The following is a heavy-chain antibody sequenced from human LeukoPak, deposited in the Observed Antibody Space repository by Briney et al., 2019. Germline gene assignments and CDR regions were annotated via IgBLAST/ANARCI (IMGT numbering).Heavy chain of an antibody. CDR2: ISGSGGST. D-gene: IGHD6-13*01. V-gene: IGHV3-23*01. CDR1: GFTFSSYA. Sequence: GGSLRLSCAASGFTFSSYAISWVRQAPGKGLEWVSAISGSGGSTYYADSVKGRFTISRDNSKNTLYLQMTSLRADDTAVYYCARDQGIRRGVDVWGQGTTVIVSS. CDR3: ARDQGIRRGVDV. J-gene: IGHJ6*02.